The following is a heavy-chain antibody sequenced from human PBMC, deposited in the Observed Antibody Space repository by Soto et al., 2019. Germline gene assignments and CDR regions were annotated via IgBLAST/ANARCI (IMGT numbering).Heavy chain of an antibody. J-gene: IGHJ3*02. D-gene: IGHD6-19*01. CDR2: IKHDGSEK. CDR1: EFTFSRYW. V-gene: IGHV3-7*04. CDR3: ARAMGTDGWSNHPFDI. Sequence: GGSLRLSCAASEFTFSRYWMDWLRQAPRKGLEWVATIKHDGSEKYYVDSVKGRFIISRDNAKNSVFLQMNGLRVEDTAVYFCARAMGTDGWSNHPFDIWGQGTMVTVSS.